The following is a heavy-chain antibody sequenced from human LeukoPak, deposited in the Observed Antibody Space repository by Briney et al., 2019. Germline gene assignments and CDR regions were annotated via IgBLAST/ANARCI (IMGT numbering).Heavy chain of an antibody. CDR1: GYSFTGYF. CDR3: ARSGSTGYSLDY. CDR2: IDPNSGDT. V-gene: IGHV1-2*02. D-gene: IGHD3-22*01. J-gene: IGHJ4*02. Sequence: GASLKVSCKASGYSFTGYFIHWVRQAPGQGLEWMGCIDPNSGDTKYAQKFQGRVSMPSDTSTRTAYMELSRLRSDDTAVYFCARSGSTGYSLDYWGQGTLVTVSS.